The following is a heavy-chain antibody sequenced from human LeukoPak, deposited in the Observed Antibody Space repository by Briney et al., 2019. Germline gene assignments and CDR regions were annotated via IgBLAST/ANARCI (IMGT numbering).Heavy chain of an antibody. CDR1: GFAFSSYA. Sequence: PGGSLRLSCAASGFAFSSYAMHWVRQAPGKGLEWVAVISYDGSNKYYADSVKGRFTISRDNSKNTLYLQMNSLRAEDTAVYYCATPLGPGRHYYYYYGMDVWGQGTTVTVSS. CDR3: ATPLGPGRHYYYYYGMDV. CDR2: ISYDGSNK. J-gene: IGHJ6*02. D-gene: IGHD7-27*01. V-gene: IGHV3-30-3*01.